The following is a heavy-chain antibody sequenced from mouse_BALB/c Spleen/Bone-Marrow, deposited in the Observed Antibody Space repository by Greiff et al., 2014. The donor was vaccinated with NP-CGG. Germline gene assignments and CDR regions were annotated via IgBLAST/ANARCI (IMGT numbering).Heavy chain of an antibody. J-gene: IGHJ2*01. CDR3: ASQGDYGSFDY. Sequence: QVQLQQSGAELARPGASVKLSCKASGYTFTSYWMQWVKQRPGQGLEWIGAIYPGDGDTRYTQKFKGKATLTADKSSSTAYMQRSSGASEDSAVYYWASQGDYGSFDYWGQGTTLTGAS. CDR1: GYTFTSYW. D-gene: IGHD1-1*02. CDR2: IYPGDGDT. V-gene: IGHV1-87*01.